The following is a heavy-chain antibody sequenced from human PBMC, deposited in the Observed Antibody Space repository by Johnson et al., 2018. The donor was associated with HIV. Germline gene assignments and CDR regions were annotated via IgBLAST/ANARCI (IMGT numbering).Heavy chain of an antibody. V-gene: IGHV3-15*01. Sequence: VQLVESGGGLVKPGGSLRLSCAASGFTFSNAWMSWVRQAPGKGLEWVGRIKSKTDGGTTDYAAPVKGSYTISRDDSKNTLYLQMNSLKTEDTAVYYCTTCGYSSGWYANAFDIWGQGTMVTVSS. CDR3: TTCGYSSGWYANAFDI. D-gene: IGHD6-19*01. CDR2: IKSKTDGGTT. J-gene: IGHJ3*02. CDR1: GFTFSNAW.